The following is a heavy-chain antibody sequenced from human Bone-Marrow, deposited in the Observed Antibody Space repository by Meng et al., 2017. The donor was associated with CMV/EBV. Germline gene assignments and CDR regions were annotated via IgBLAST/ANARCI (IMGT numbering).Heavy chain of an antibody. Sequence: SETLSLTCTVSGGSISSYYWSWIRQPPGKGLEWIGYIYYSGSTNYNPSLKSRVTISVDTSKNQFSLKLSSVTAADTAVYYCARDRIGNQTGGWFDPWGQGTLVTVSS. CDR2: IYYSGST. V-gene: IGHV4-59*01. CDR3: ARDRIGNQTGGWFDP. J-gene: IGHJ5*02. CDR1: GGSISSYY. D-gene: IGHD4-23*01.